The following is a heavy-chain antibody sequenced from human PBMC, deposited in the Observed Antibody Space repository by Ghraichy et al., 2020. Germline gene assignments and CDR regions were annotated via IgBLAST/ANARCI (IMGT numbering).Heavy chain of an antibody. Sequence: GGSLRLSCAAYRFTFSSYSMNWVRQAPGKGMERVSSISSSSSYIYYADSVKGRFTISRDNAKNSLYLQMNSLRAEDTAVYYCARAYDSSGYGYYYYYGMDVGGQVSTVTVSS. V-gene: IGHV3-21*01. CDR2: ISSSSSYI. D-gene: IGHD3-22*01. CDR3: ARAYDSSGYGYYYYYGMDV. J-gene: IGHJ6*02. CDR1: RFTFSSYS.